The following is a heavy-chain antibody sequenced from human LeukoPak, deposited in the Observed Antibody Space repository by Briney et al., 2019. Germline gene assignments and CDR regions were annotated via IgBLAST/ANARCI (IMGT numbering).Heavy chain of an antibody. CDR2: ISYDGSNK. CDR1: GFTFSSYA. D-gene: IGHD3-10*01. Sequence: PGGSLRLSCAASGFTFSSYAMHWVRQAPGKRLEWVAVISYDGSNKYYADSVKGRFTISRDNSKNTLYLQMNSLRAEDTAVYYCAKDSPHRITYYYGSGTDYWGQGTLVTVSS. J-gene: IGHJ4*02. V-gene: IGHV3-30*04. CDR3: AKDSPHRITYYYGSGTDY.